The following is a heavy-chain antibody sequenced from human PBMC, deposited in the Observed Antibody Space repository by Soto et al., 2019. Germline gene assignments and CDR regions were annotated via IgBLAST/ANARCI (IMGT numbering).Heavy chain of an antibody. CDR2: ISYDESNK. Sequence: GGSLRLSCAASGFTFSSYGMHWVRQAPGKGLEWVAVISYDESNKYYADSVKGRFTISRDNSKNTLYLQMNSLRAEDTAVYYCAKDRRFLEWLFQGYYGMDVWGQGTTVTVSS. V-gene: IGHV3-30*18. J-gene: IGHJ6*02. CDR3: AKDRRFLEWLFQGYYGMDV. CDR1: GFTFSSYG. D-gene: IGHD3-3*01.